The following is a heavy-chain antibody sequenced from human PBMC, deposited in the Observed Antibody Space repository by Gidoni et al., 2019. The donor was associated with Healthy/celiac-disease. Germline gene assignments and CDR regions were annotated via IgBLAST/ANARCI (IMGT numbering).Heavy chain of an antibody. D-gene: IGHD3-3*01. Sequence: QVQLVQSGAEVKKPGSSVKVSCTASGGPFSSYAISWGRQAPGQGLEWMGGIIPIFGTANYAQKFQGRVTITADESTSTAYMELSSLRSEDTAVYYCARSPVSGWSGYYRYYYYGMDVWGQGTTVTVSS. J-gene: IGHJ6*02. V-gene: IGHV1-69*01. CDR2: IIPIFGTA. CDR3: ARSPVSGWSGYYRYYYYGMDV. CDR1: GGPFSSYA.